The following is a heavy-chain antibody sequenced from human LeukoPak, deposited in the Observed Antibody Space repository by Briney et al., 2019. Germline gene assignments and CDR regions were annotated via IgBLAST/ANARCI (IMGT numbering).Heavy chain of an antibody. CDR3: ARGSVQLWLRDTYYYMDV. Sequence: PGESLRLSCAASGFTFDDYAMNWLRQVPGRGLEWVSGINWNGRITEYADSEKDRFTISRQNTKNSLYLYMNNLGGEDTALYFCARGSVQLWLRDTYYYMDVWGKGTTVTVSS. J-gene: IGHJ6*03. V-gene: IGHV3-20*04. CDR2: INWNGRIT. CDR1: GFTFDDYA. D-gene: IGHD5-18*01.